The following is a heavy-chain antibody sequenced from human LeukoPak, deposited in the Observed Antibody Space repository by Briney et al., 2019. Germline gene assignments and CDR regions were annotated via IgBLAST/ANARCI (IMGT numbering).Heavy chain of an antibody. V-gene: IGHV1-46*01. CDR2: INPSGGNT. CDR3: AREEDGGYFDY. Sequence: ASVKVSCTASGYTFTSYYIHWVRQAPGQGLEWMGIINPSGGNTNYARKFQGRVTMTRDTSTSTVYMELSSLRSEDTAMYYCAREEDGGYFDYWGQGTVVTVSS. D-gene: IGHD2-15*01. CDR1: GYTFTSYY. J-gene: IGHJ4*02.